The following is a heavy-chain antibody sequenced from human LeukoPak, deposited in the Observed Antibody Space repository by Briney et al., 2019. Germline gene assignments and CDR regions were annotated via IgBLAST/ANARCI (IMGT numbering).Heavy chain of an antibody. J-gene: IGHJ3*02. CDR3: ARDTLVYADSPDAFDI. V-gene: IGHV3-48*03. Sequence: SGGSLRLSCAASGFSFSSYEINWVRQAPGKGLEWVSYIGSSGSTVYYADSVKGRFTISRDNAKNSLYLQMNSLRDEDTAVYYCARDTLVYADSPDAFDIWGQGTMVTVSS. CDR1: GFSFSSYE. CDR2: IGSSGSTV. D-gene: IGHD4-17*01.